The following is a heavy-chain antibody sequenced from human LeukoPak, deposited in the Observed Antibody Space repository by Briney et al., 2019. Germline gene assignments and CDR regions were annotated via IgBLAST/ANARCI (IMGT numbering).Heavy chain of an antibody. CDR2: ISSSSSYI. Sequence: PGGSLRLSCVASGFTFRDYYMSWIRRAPGKGLEWISYISSSSSYIDYADSVKGRFTISRDNSKNTLYLQMNSLRAEDTAVYYCAKEPYYGSGGYRRDNWFDPWGQGTLVTVSS. J-gene: IGHJ5*02. CDR3: AKEPYYGSGGYRRDNWFDP. V-gene: IGHV3-11*05. CDR1: GFTFRDYY. D-gene: IGHD3-10*01.